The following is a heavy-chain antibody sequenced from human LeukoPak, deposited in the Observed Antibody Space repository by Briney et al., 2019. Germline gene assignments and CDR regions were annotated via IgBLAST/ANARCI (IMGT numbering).Heavy chain of an antibody. Sequence: SETLSLTCAVYGGSFSGYYWSWIRQPPGKGLEWIGEINHSGSTNYNPSLKSRVTISVDTSKNQFSLKLSSVTAADTAVYYCARGSSGTTTLMPWASDIWGQGTMVTVSS. CDR2: INHSGST. CDR1: GGSFSGYY. V-gene: IGHV4-34*01. J-gene: IGHJ3*02. D-gene: IGHD1/OR15-1a*01. CDR3: ARGSSGTTTLMPWASDI.